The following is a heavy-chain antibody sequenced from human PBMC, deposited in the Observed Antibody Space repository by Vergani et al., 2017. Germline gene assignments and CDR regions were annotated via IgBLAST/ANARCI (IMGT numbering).Heavy chain of an antibody. Sequence: EVQLVQSGAEVKKPGESLKISCKGSGYSFTSYWIGWVRQMPGKGLEWMGIIYPGDSDTRYSPSFQGHVTISTDKSISTAYLQWSSLKASDTAMYYCARHFYYDSSGYYFWYYWGQGTLVTVSS. CDR3: ARHFYYDSSGYYFWYY. D-gene: IGHD3-22*01. CDR1: GYSFTSYW. J-gene: IGHJ4*02. V-gene: IGHV5-51*01. CDR2: IYPGDSDT.